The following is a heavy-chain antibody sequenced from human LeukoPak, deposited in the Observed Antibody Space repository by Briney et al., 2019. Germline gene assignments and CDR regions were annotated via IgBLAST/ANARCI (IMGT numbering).Heavy chain of an antibody. J-gene: IGHJ4*02. CDR3: AINWNLDY. V-gene: IGHV3-23*01. CDR2: VSAIGGST. CDR1: GFTFSSYA. Sequence: GSLRLSCAASGFTFSSYAMGWVRQAPGKGLEWVSFVSAIGGSTSYADSVKGRFTISRDNSRNTLDLQMNSLRADDTAVYYCAINWNLDYWGQGTLVTVSS. D-gene: IGHD1-1*01.